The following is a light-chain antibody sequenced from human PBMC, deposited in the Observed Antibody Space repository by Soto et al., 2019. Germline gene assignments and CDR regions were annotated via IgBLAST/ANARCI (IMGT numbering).Light chain of an antibody. V-gene: IGKV1-5*01. CDR2: GAS. J-gene: IGKJ1*01. CDR1: QSVSIW. CDR3: QQYKNYLT. Sequence: DIQMTQSPSTLSASVGDRVTFTCRASQSVSIWLAWYQQKPGKAHKLLISGASTLESGVPSRFSGSGSGTEFTLTISSLQPDDFATYYCQQYKNYLTFGQGTKV.